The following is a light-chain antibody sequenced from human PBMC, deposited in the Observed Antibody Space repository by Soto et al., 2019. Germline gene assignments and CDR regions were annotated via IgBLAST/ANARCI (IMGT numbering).Light chain of an antibody. CDR2: GVS. V-gene: IGKV3-20*01. J-gene: IGKJ5*01. CDR3: QQHHNTPFT. CDR1: QSVSSNY. Sequence: EIVLAQSPSTLSFSPGERSTLSCRSSQSVSSNYLAWYQQIPGQAPRLLIYGVSSRAAGIPDRFSGSGSGTDFTLTINSLVPEDFAVYHCQQHHNTPFTFGQGTRLEIK.